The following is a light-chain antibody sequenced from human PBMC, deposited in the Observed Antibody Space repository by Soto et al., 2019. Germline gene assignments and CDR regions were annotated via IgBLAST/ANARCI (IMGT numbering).Light chain of an antibody. Sequence: DIQMTQSPSTLSASVGDRVTITCRASQSINNWLAWYQQKPGKAPNLLIYDASSLESGVPSRFSGSGSGTEFTLTISSLQPDDFATYYCQQYHSYWTFGQGTKVDIK. CDR2: DAS. V-gene: IGKV1-5*01. J-gene: IGKJ1*01. CDR1: QSINNW. CDR3: QQYHSYWT.